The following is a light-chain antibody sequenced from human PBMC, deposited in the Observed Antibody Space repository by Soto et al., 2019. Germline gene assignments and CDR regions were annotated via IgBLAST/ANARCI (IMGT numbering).Light chain of an antibody. CDR2: ESS. CDR3: QHYQRWPLT. J-gene: IGKJ4*01. CDR1: QSVYSN. Sequence: EIVLTQSPATLSLSPGERATLSCRASQSVYSNLAWYQQKPGQTPRLLIYESSTRATGIPARFSGGGSGTAFTLTIRGLQSEDFADYLWQHYQRWPLTFGGGTRVEIK. V-gene: IGKV3-15*01.